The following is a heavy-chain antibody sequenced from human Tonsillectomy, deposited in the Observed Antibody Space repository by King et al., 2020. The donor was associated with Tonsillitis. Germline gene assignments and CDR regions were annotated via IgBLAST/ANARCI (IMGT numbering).Heavy chain of an antibody. Sequence: VTLKESGPVLVKPTETLTLTCTVSGFSLSNARMGVRWIRHPPGKALECLAHIFSNDVQSYSTSLNSSLTISKDTSKSQVVLTTTNMDPVDTATYSCARILRDYDDSSEYYFDYWGQGTLVTVSS. D-gene: IGHD3-22*01. CDR1: GFSLSNARMG. V-gene: IGHV2-26*01. CDR3: ARILRDYDDSSEYYFDY. CDR2: IFSNDVQ. J-gene: IGHJ4*02.